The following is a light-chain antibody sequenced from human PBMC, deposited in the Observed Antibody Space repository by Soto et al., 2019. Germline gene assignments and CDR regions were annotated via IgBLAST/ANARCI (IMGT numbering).Light chain of an antibody. CDR1: QSVSSY. J-gene: IGKJ5*01. CDR3: QQRSNWPVT. V-gene: IGKV3-11*01. Sequence: EIVLTQSPANLSLSPGERATLSCRASQSVSSYLAWSQQKPGQAPRLLIYDASNRATGITARFSGSGSGTDFILTISSLEPEDFAVYYCQQRSNWPVTFGQGTRLEIK. CDR2: DAS.